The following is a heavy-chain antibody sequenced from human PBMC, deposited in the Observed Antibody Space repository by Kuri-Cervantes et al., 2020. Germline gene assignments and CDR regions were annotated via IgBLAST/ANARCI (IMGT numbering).Heavy chain of an antibody. D-gene: IGHD2-15*01. J-gene: IGHJ4*02. CDR3: ASGAPPSCSAAGCSFSY. Sequence: GESLKISCAASGFTFSSYALHWVRQAPGRGLEWVAVISYDGSNKYYADSVKGRFTISRGNSKNTMYLQMNSLRAEDTAVYYCASGAPPSCSAAGCSFSYWGQGTLVTVS. V-gene: IGHV3-30-3*01. CDR1: GFTFSSYA. CDR2: ISYDGSNK.